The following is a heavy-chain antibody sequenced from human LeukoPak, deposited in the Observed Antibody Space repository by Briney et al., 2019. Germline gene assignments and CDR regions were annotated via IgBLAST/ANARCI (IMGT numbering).Heavy chain of an antibody. J-gene: IGHJ4*02. CDR1: GGSISRSRDY. CDR2: IYYSGST. D-gene: IGHD3-9*01. Sequence: SETLSLTCTVSGGSISRSRDYWGWIRQPPGKGLEWIGSIYYSGSTYYNPSLKSRVTISGDTSKNRFSLKLSSVTAADTAVYYCARSKDILTGYCFDYWGQGTLVTVSS. V-gene: IGHV4-39*07. CDR3: ARSKDILTGYCFDY.